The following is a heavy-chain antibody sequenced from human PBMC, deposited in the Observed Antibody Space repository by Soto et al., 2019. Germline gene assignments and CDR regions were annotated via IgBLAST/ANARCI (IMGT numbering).Heavy chain of an antibody. Sequence: ASVKVSCKASGYIFSGYFMHWVRQAPGQGLEWMGWISAYNGNTNYAQKLQGRVTMTTDTSTSTAYMELRSLRSDDTAVYYCARVIAAAGDYYYGMDVWGQGTTVTVSS. CDR2: ISAYNGNT. CDR1: GYIFSGYF. CDR3: ARVIAAAGDYYYGMDV. J-gene: IGHJ6*02. V-gene: IGHV1-18*04. D-gene: IGHD6-13*01.